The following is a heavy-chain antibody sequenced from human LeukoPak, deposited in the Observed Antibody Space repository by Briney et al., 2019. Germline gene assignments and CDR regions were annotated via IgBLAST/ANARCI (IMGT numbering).Heavy chain of an antibody. V-gene: IGHV3-48*03. J-gene: IGHJ4*02. CDR2: ISSSGSTI. D-gene: IGHD4-17*01. Sequence: GGSLRLSCAASGFTFSSYEMNWVRQAPGKGLEWVSYISSSGSTIYYADSVKGRFTISRDNAKSSLYLQMNSLRAEDTAVYYCARDDGDYAFDYWGQGTLVTVSS. CDR1: GFTFSSYE. CDR3: ARDDGDYAFDY.